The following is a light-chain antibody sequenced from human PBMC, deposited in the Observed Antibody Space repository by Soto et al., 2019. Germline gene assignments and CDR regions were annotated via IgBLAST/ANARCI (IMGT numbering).Light chain of an antibody. CDR2: DAS. CDR1: QDTSTA. V-gene: IGKV1-13*01. CDR3: QQCNNYALT. J-gene: IGKJ4*01. Sequence: GDRVTITCRASQDTSTALGGCKQKPGKAPKFLIYDASSLERGVPSRFGGSESGTDFTLTISSLQPENFAIYYCQQCNNYALTFGGGTKVEIK.